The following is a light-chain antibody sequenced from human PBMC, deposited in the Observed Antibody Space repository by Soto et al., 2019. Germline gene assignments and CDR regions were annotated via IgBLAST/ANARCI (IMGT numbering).Light chain of an antibody. CDR1: TNDVGNYNY. Sequence: QSVLTQPRSVSGSPGQSVTISCTGTTNDVGNYNYVSWYQQHPSKAPKLMIYDVTKRPSGVPDRFSGSKSGNTASLTISGLQAEDEADYYCCSYAGSYSYVFGTGTRSPS. CDR2: DVT. CDR3: CSYAGSYSYV. J-gene: IGLJ1*01. V-gene: IGLV2-11*01.